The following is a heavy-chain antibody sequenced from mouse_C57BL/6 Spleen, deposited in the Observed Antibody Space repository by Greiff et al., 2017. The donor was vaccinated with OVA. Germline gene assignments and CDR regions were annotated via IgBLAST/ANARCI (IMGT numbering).Heavy chain of an antibody. CDR3: ARRGLGYAMDY. J-gene: IGHJ4*01. V-gene: IGHV1-69*01. CDR2: IDPSDSST. Sequence: VQLQQPGAELVMPGASVKLSCKASGYTFTSYWMHWVKQRPGQGLELIGEIDPSDSSTNYNQKFKGKSTLTVDKSYSTANMQLSSLTSEDSAVYYCARRGLGYAMDYWGQGTSVTVSS. CDR1: GYTFTSYW. D-gene: IGHD3-3*01.